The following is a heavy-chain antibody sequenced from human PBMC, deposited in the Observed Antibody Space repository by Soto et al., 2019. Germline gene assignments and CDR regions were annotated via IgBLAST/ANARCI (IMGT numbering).Heavy chain of an antibody. J-gene: IGHJ4*02. CDR3: ARDPVDGYSFFDY. D-gene: IGHD2-15*01. CDR1: GVPISGYY. CDR2: FHNSGST. V-gene: IGHV4-59*01. Sequence: SDSLTLPSIVSGVPISGYYWNWIRQPPGKGLQWIGYFHNSGSTTYDSSLKSRVTISIDTSKRQSSLKLTSVTTADTAVYYCARDPVDGYSFFDYWGQGILVTVS.